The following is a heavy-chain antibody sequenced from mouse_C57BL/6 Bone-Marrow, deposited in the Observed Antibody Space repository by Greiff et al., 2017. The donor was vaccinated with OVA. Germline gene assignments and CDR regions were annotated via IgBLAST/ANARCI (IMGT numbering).Heavy chain of an antibody. D-gene: IGHD3-2*02. CDR2: IFPGSGST. J-gene: IGHJ2*01. CDR1: GYTFTDYY. CDR3: AREESIDSSGLDY. Sequence: VQLQESGPELVKPGASVKISCKASGYTFTDYYINWVKQRPGQGLEWIGWIFPGSGSTYNNEKFKGKATLTVDKSSSTAYMLLSSLTSEDSAVYFCAREESIDSSGLDYWGQGTTLTVSS. V-gene: IGHV1-75*01.